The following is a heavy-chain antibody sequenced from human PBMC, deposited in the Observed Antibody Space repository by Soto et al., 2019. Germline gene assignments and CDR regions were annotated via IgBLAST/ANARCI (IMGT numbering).Heavy chain of an antibody. Sequence: PGGSLRLSCEASGFTFSGYWMSWFRQAPGKGLGWVADIKHDGSVQYYVASVKGRFTISRDNAKKLLFLQMNGLRAEDTALYYCARATYSNAWYRFDLWGQGTLVNVSS. CDR1: GFTFSGYW. CDR3: ARATYSNAWYRFDL. J-gene: IGHJ4*02. D-gene: IGHD4-4*01. V-gene: IGHV3-7*03. CDR2: IKHDGSVQ.